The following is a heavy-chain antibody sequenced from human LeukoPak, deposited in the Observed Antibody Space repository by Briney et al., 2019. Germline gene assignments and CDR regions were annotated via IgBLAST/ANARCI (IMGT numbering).Heavy chain of an antibody. Sequence: ASVKVSCKASGYTFTSYDISWVRQAPGQGLEWMGWISAYNGNTNYAQKLQGRVTMTTDTSTSTAYMELRSLRSDDTAVYYCARDHPYYYDSSGYSYFDYWGQGTLVTVSS. V-gene: IGHV1-18*01. J-gene: IGHJ4*02. CDR2: ISAYNGNT. D-gene: IGHD3-22*01. CDR3: ARDHPYYYDSSGYSYFDY. CDR1: GYTFTSYD.